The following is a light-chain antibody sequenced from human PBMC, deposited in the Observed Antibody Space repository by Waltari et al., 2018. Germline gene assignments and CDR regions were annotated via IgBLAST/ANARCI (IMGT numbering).Light chain of an antibody. J-gene: IGLJ1*01. Sequence: QSALTQPASVSGSPGQSITISCTGASSLVSWYQQHPGKAPKLMIYEGSKRPSVVAYRFSGSQSDSAASLTISGLQAEDEADYYCCSYAGGDIYVFGTGTKVSVL. CDR1: SSL. CDR2: EGS. CDR3: CSYAGGDIYV. V-gene: IGLV2-23*01.